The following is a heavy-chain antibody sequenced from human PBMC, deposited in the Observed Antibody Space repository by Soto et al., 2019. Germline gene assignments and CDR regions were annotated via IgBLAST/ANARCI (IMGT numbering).Heavy chain of an antibody. Sequence: QVQLVQSGAEVKKPGSSVKVSCKASGGTFSSYTISWVRQAPGQGREWMGRIIPILGIANYAQKFQGRVTITADKSTSTAYMELSSLRSEDTAVYYCARDTNLTYVFWSGSDAFDILGQGTMVTVSS. J-gene: IGHJ3*02. V-gene: IGHV1-69*08. CDR1: GGTFSSYT. CDR2: IIPILGIA. CDR3: ARDTNLTYVFWSGSDAFDI. D-gene: IGHD3-3*01.